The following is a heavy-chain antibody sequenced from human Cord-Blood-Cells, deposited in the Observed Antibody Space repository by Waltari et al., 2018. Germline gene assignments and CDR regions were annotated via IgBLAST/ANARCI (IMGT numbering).Heavy chain of an antibody. J-gene: IGHJ4*02. Sequence: EVQLVESGGGLVQPGGSLRLSCAGSGCTGRSNYMSWVRQAPGKGLGWVSVIYSGGSTYYADSVKGRFTISRDNSKNTLYLQMNSLRAEDTDVYYCARVEGSRDYWGQGTLVTVSS. CDR2: IYSGGST. CDR1: GCTGRSNY. V-gene: IGHV3-66*01. CDR3: ARVEGSRDY.